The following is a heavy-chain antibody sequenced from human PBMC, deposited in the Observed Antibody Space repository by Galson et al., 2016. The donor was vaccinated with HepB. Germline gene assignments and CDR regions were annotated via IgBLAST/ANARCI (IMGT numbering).Heavy chain of an antibody. J-gene: IGHJ5*02. D-gene: IGHD1-26*01. Sequence: QSGAEVKKPGSSVKVSCKASGDSFSSYAITWVRLAPGQGLEWLGGISPIFATTKYAQKFQGRLTITADESTSTAYMELSSLRSDDTAVYYCARRRIVGATRVWFDPWGQGTLVTVSS. V-gene: IGHV1-69*01. CDR3: ARRRIVGATRVWFDP. CDR2: ISPIFATT. CDR1: GDSFSSYA.